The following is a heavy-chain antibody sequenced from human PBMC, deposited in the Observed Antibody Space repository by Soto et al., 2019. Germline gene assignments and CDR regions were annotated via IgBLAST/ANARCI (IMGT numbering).Heavy chain of an antibody. Sequence: GESLKISCKGSGYSFSNHWIAWVRQMPGKGLEWMGIIYPGDSDTRYSPSFQGQVTISADKSISTAYLQWSTLKASDTAMYYCARLTYCTTTSCYTTRSYYYGTDVWGQGTTVTVSS. D-gene: IGHD2-2*02. CDR1: GYSFSNHW. V-gene: IGHV5-51*01. J-gene: IGHJ6*02. CDR3: ARLTYCTTTSCYTTRSYYYGTDV. CDR2: IYPGDSDT.